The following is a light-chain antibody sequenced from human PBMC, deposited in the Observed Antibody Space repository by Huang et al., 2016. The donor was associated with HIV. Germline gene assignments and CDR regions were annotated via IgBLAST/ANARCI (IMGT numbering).Light chain of an antibody. V-gene: IGKV3D-15*03. CDR3: QQYNRWPPLT. CDR1: QTVIKN. J-gene: IGKJ4*01. Sequence: VMTQSPASLSVSPGERVTLSCRASQTVIKNLAWYQQRPGQPPRLLVYGASVRASGFPDRFSGIGSGTDFTLTITILQSEDFAIYYCQQYNRWPPLTFGRGTKVETK. CDR2: GAS.